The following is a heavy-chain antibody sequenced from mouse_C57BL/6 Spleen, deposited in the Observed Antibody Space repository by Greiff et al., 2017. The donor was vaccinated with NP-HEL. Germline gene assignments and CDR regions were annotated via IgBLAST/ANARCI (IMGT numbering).Heavy chain of an antibody. CDR3: ARSPGVAFYWYFDV. Sequence: QVQLQQSGAELVKPGASVKISCKASGYAFSSYWMNWVKQRPGKGLEWIGQIYPGDGDTNYNGKFKGKATLTADKSSSTAYMQLSSLTSEDSAVYFCARSPGVAFYWYFDVWGTGTTVTVSS. CDR2: IYPGDGDT. V-gene: IGHV1-80*01. J-gene: IGHJ1*03. CDR1: GYAFSSYW. D-gene: IGHD1-1*01.